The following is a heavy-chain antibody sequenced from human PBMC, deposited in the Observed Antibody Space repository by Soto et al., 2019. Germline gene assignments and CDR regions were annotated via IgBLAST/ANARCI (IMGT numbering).Heavy chain of an antibody. CDR1: GLSVSDSY. Sequence: ETLSFTSCGFGLSVSDSYWIWICQSPEKGLEWIGEITNSGSTYYNPSLKSRVAISGDTSKNQFSLEVRSVNAADTAVYFCARGRTAIATRWFDSWEQGHLSTVSS. CDR3: ARGRTAIATRWFDS. J-gene: IGHJ5*01. D-gene: IGHD2-21*01. CDR2: ITNSGST. V-gene: IGHV4-34*01.